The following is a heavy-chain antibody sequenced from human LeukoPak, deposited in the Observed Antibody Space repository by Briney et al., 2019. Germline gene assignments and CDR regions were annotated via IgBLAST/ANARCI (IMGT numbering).Heavy chain of an antibody. V-gene: IGHV4-59*01. J-gene: IGHJ4*02. Sequence: SETLSLTCTVSGGSISSYYWSWIRQPPGKGLEWIGYIYYSGSANYNPSLKSRVTISVDTSKNQFSLKLSSVTAADTAVYYCARVTYYYDSSGYPQDYFDYWGQGTLVTVSS. CDR1: GGSISSYY. CDR2: IYYSGSA. CDR3: ARVTYYYDSSGYPQDYFDY. D-gene: IGHD3-22*01.